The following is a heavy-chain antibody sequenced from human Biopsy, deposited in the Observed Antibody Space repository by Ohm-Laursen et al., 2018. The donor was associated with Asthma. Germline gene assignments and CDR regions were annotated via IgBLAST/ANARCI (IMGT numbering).Heavy chain of an antibody. CDR3: ARGWNCGGDCYSLDS. CDR2: IYRNGDT. V-gene: IGHV4-30-2*06. Sequence: TLSLTCAVSGDFIDSGDYSWTWIRQSPGGGLEWIGYIYRNGDTYYNPTLKNRVTISIDRSKNQFSLRLRSVTAADTAVYYYARGWNCGGDCYSLDSWGQGTLVTVSS. J-gene: IGHJ4*02. D-gene: IGHD2-21*02. CDR1: GDFIDSGDYS.